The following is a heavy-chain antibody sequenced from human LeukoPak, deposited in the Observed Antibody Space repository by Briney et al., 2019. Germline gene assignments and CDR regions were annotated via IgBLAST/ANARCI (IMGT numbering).Heavy chain of an antibody. D-gene: IGHD4-11*01. CDR1: GGSISSYY. V-gene: IGHV4-59*01. J-gene: IGHJ5*02. Sequence: SETLSLTCTVSGGSISSYYWSWIRQPPGKGLEWIGYIYYSGSTNYNPSLKSRVTISVDTSKNQFSLKLSSVTAADTAVYYCARCNSNYVSWFDPWGQGTLVTVSS. CDR3: ARCNSNYVSWFDP. CDR2: IYYSGST.